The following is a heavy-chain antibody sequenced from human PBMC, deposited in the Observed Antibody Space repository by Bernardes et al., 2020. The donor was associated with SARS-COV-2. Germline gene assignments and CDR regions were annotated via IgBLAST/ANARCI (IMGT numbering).Heavy chain of an antibody. V-gene: IGHV1-2*02. CDR1: GYTFTGYY. J-gene: IGHJ6*02. CDR2: INPNSGGT. D-gene: IGHD3-3*01. CDR3: ARDRSYYDFWSERIGYYYGMDV. Sequence: ASVKVSCKASGYTFTGYYMYWVRQAPGQGLEWMGWINPNSGGTNYAQKFQGRVTMTRDTSISTAYMELSRLRSDDTAVYYCARDRSYYDFWSERIGYYYGMDVWGQGTTVTVSS.